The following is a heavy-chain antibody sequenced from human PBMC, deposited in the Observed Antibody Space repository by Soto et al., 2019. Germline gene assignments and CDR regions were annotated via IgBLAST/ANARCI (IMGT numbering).Heavy chain of an antibody. J-gene: IGHJ5*02. CDR3: ARLAAYDFWRGGNWFDT. D-gene: IGHD3-3*01. V-gene: IGHV4-31*03. Sequence: PSETLSLTCTVSGGSISSGGYYWSWIRQHPGKGLEWIGYIYYSGSTYYNPSLKSRVTISVDTSKNQFSLKVTSVTAADTAVYYCARLAAYDFWRGGNWFDTWGQGILVTVSS. CDR2: IYYSGST. CDR1: GGSISSGGYY.